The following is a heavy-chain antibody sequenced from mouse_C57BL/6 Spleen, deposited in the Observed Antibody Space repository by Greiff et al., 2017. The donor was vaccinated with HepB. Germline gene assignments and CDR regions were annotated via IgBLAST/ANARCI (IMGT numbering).Heavy chain of an antibody. D-gene: IGHD1-1*01. CDR2: IHPNSGST. J-gene: IGHJ2*01. CDR1: GYTFTSYW. CDR3: ARGGVITTVVANFDY. Sequence: VQLQQPGAELVKPGASVKLSCKASGYTFTSYWMHWVKQRPGQGLEWIGMIHPNSGSTNYNEKFKSKATLTVDKSSSTAYMQLSSLTSEDSAVYYCARGGVITTVVANFDYWGQGTTLTVSS. V-gene: IGHV1-64*01.